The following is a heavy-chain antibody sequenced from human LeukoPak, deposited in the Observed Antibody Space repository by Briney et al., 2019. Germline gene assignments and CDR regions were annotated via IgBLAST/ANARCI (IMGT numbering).Heavy chain of an antibody. Sequence: SETLSLTCTVSGGSISSSSYYWGWIRQPPGKGLEWIGSIYYSGSTYYNPSLKSRVTISVDTSKNQFSLKLSSVTAADTAVYYCASTPRYSSGWYATYCYYYYMDVWGKGTTVTISS. V-gene: IGHV4-39*01. D-gene: IGHD6-19*01. CDR1: GGSISSSSYY. J-gene: IGHJ6*03. CDR2: IYYSGST. CDR3: ASTPRYSSGWYATYCYYYYMDV.